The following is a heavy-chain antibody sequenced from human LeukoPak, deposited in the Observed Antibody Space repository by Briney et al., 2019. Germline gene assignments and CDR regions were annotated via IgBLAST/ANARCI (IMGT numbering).Heavy chain of an antibody. V-gene: IGHV4-61*02. CDR2: IYTSGST. J-gene: IGHJ6*02. CDR3: ASSYYYYGMDV. Sequence: SETLSLTCTVSGGSISSGSYYWSWIRQPAGKGLEWIGRIYTSGSTNYNPSLKSRVTISVDTSENQFSLKLSSVTAADTAVYYCASSYYYYGMDVWGQGTTVTVSS. CDR1: GGSISSGSYY.